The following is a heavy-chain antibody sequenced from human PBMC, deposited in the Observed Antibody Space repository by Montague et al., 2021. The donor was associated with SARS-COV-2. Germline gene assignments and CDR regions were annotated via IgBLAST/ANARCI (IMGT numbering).Heavy chain of an antibody. D-gene: IGHD1-26*01. J-gene: IGHJ4*02. Sequence: SETLSLTCAVYRGPFHIFSWGWIRQSPGKGLEWIGEIDHSGNTKYNPSLESRVTISVDTSKNQFSLNLTSVTAADTAMYYCARGARVVGIAPGFRYWGQGTQVAVSS. CDR2: IDHSGNT. CDR3: ARGARVVGIAPGFRY. CDR1: RGPFHIFS. V-gene: IGHV4-34*01.